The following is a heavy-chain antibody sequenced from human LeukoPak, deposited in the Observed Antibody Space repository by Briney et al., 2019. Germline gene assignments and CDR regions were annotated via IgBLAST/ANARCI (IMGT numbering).Heavy chain of an antibody. Sequence: GRSLRLSCAASGFTFSSYSMNWVRQAPGKGLEWVSSISSSSSYIYYADSVKGRFTISRDNAKNSLYLQMSSLRAEDTAVYYCARDGSTEAFDYWGQGTLVTVSS. CDR1: GFTFSSYS. CDR3: ARDGSTEAFDY. V-gene: IGHV3-21*01. CDR2: ISSSSSYI. D-gene: IGHD2-15*01. J-gene: IGHJ4*02.